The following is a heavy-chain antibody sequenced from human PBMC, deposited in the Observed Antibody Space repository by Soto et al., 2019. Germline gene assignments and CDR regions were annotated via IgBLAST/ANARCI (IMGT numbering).Heavy chain of an antibody. D-gene: IGHD3-10*01. CDR2: ISDGGDLT. CDR1: GFAFSSHP. V-gene: IGHV3-23*01. Sequence: GGSLRLSCAASGFAFSSHPMSWIRQAPEKGLEWVAGISDGGDLTYNADSVRGRFTISRDNSRNTLYLQMNSLRAEDTAVYYCARRVIGSSRAFDIWGQGTMVTVSS. CDR3: ARRVIGSSRAFDI. J-gene: IGHJ3*02.